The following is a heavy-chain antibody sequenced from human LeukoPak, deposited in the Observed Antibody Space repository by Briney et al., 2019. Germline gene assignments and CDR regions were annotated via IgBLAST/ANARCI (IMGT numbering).Heavy chain of an antibody. D-gene: IGHD3-10*01. J-gene: IGHJ4*02. CDR2: IYYTGNT. Sequence: KPSETLSLTCTVSGVSISSSYSYWGWIRQPPGMGLEWIGSIYYTGNTYYNASLKSQVSISIDTSKNQFSLKLTSVTAADTAVYYCARVWFGGHNDYWGQGTLVTVSS. V-gene: IGHV4-39*01. CDR1: GVSISSSYSY. CDR3: ARVWFGGHNDY.